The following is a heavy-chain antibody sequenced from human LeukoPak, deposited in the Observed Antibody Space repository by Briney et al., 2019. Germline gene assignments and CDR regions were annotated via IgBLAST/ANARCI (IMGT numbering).Heavy chain of an antibody. CDR2: IIPIFGTA. CDR3: AKIPGYCSGGSCWVDV. D-gene: IGHD2-15*01. J-gene: IGHJ6*02. CDR1: GCTFSSYA. V-gene: IGHV1-69*13. Sequence: ASLKVSCKASGCTFSSYAISWVRQAPGQGLEWMGGIIPIFGTANYAQKFQGRVTITADESTSTAYMELSSLRSEDTAVYYCAKIPGYCSGGSCWVDVWGQGTTITVSS.